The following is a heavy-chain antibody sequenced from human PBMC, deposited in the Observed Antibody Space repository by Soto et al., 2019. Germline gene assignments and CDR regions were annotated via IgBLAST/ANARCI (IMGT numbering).Heavy chain of an antibody. V-gene: IGHV4-38-2*01. D-gene: IGHD3-10*01. CDR2: IYHGGST. Sequence: PSETLSLTCAVSGYSISSGYYWGWLRQPPGKGLEWIGSIYHGGSTYYNPSLNSRVTLSIDMTNNHVSLKVSSVTAADTAVYYCARRRGSGSYYLNWFDPWGQGTLVTVSS. CDR1: GYSISSGYY. J-gene: IGHJ5*02. CDR3: ARRRGSGSYYLNWFDP.